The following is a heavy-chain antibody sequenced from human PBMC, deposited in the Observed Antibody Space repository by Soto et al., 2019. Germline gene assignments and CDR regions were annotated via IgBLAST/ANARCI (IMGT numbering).Heavy chain of an antibody. CDR1: GGSISSYY. CDR3: ASAPGLDY. Sequence: QVQLQESGPGLVKPSETLSLTCSVSGGSISSYYWSWIRQPPGKGLEWIGYIYYSGSTNYNPSLKSRVTISVDTSKNQFSLKLSSVTAADTAVYYCASAPGLDYWGQGTLVTVSS. J-gene: IGHJ4*02. V-gene: IGHV4-59*01. CDR2: IYYSGST.